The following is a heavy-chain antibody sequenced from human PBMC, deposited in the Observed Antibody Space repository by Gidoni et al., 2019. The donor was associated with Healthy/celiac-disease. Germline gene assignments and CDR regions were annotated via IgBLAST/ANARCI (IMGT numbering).Heavy chain of an antibody. CDR3: AKDGRYSSPPKVYGAFDI. V-gene: IGHV3-23*01. Sequence: EVQLLESGGGLVQPGGSLRLSCAASGFTFSSYAMSWVRQAPGKGLEGVSAISGSGGSTYYADSVKGRFTISRDNSKNTLYLQMNSLRAEDTAVYYCAKDGRYSSPPKVYGAFDIWGQGTMVTVSS. CDR1: GFTFSSYA. CDR2: ISGSGGST. D-gene: IGHD6-13*01. J-gene: IGHJ3*02.